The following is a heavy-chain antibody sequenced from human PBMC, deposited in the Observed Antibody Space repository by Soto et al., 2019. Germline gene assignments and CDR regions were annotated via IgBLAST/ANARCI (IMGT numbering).Heavy chain of an antibody. V-gene: IGHV3-15*01. J-gene: IGHJ5*02. CDR1: GFTFSNAW. D-gene: IGHD3-22*01. CDR2: IKSKTDGGTT. Sequence: GGSLRLSXAASGFTFSNAWMSWVRQAPGKGLEWVGRIKSKTDGGTTDYAAPVKGRFTISRDDSTNTLYLQMNSLKTENTAVYYWTTTINYYDRTRFDPCGQGTLVTVSS. CDR3: TTTINYYDRTRFDP.